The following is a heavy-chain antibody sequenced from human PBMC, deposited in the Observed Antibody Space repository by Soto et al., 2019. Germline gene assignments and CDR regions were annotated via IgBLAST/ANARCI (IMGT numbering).Heavy chain of an antibody. J-gene: IGHJ6*02. CDR2: ISYDGSNK. D-gene: IGHD3-22*01. Sequence: QVQLVESGGGVVQPGRSLRLSCAASGFTFSSYAMHWVRQAPGKGLEWVAVISYDGSNKYYADSVKGRFTISRDNSKNTLYLQMNSLRAEDTAVYYCAREYYDSSGYYFSSYYYGMDVWGQGPTVTVSS. CDR1: GFTFSSYA. V-gene: IGHV3-30-3*01. CDR3: AREYYDSSGYYFSSYYYGMDV.